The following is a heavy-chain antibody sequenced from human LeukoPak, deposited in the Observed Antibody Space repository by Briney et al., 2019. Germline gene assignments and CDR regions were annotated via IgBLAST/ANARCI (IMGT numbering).Heavy chain of an antibody. CDR3: AREREPIAAAATYYFDY. Sequence: GGSLRLSCAASGFTFSSYWMSWVRQAPGKGLEWVANIKQDGNEKYYVDSVKGRFTISRDNAKNSLYLQMNSLRAEDTAVYYCAREREPIAAAATYYFDYWGQGTLVTVSS. CDR2: IKQDGNEK. D-gene: IGHD6-13*01. CDR1: GFTFSSYW. J-gene: IGHJ4*02. V-gene: IGHV3-7*01.